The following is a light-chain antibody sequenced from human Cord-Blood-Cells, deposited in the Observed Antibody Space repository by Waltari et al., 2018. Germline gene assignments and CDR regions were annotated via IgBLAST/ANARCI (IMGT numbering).Light chain of an antibody. J-gene: IGLJ1*01. CDR1: SSNIGNNY. CDR3: GTWDSSLSAYV. V-gene: IGLV1-51*01. Sequence: QSVLTQPPSVSAAPGQKVTISCSGSSSNIGNNYVSWYQQHPGTAPKLLIYDNNKRPSGIPDRFSGSKSGTSATLGITELQTGDEADYYCGTWDSSLSAYVFGTGTKVTVL. CDR2: DNN.